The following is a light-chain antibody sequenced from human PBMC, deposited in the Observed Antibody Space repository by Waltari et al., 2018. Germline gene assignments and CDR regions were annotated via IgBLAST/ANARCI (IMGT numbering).Light chain of an antibody. J-gene: IGKJ4*01. CDR2: GAS. CDR3: QQYEKSPLT. Sequence: EIVLTQSPGTLSLSPGERATLSCRASQSVSSNYLAWYHQKPGQAPRLLIHGASSRATGIPDRFSGSGSVTDFTLTISRLEPEDFGVYYCQQYEKSPLTFGGGTKV. CDR1: QSVSSNY. V-gene: IGKV3-20*01.